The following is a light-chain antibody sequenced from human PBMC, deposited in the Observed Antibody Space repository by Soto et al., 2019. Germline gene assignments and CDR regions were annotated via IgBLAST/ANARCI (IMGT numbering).Light chain of an antibody. CDR2: KAS. CDR3: QQYYSYWT. Sequence: DIQITKSPSTLSASVGYRFTITCRASQSISTWLAWYRQKPGKAPKLLIYKASSLESGVPSRFSGSGSGTEFTLTISRLQTDDFATYYCQQYYSYWTFGQGTKVDI. V-gene: IGKV1-5*03. CDR1: QSISTW. J-gene: IGKJ1*01.